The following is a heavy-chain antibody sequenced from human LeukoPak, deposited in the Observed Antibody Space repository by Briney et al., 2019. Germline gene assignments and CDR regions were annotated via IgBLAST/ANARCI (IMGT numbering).Heavy chain of an antibody. J-gene: IGHJ4*02. V-gene: IGHV1-69*05. CDR1: GGTFSSYA. CDR2: IIPIFGTA. CDR3: ARTPMYSSGWYCYFDY. D-gene: IGHD6-19*01. Sequence: SVKVSCKASGGTFSSYAISWVRQAPGQGLEWMGRIIPIFGTANYAQEFQGRVTITTDESTSTAYMELSSLRSEDTAVYYCARTPMYSSGWYCYFDYWGQGTLVTVSS.